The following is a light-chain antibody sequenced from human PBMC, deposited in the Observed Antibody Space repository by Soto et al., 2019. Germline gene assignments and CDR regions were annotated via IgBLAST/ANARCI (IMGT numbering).Light chain of an antibody. CDR2: LNSDGSH. CDR3: QTWGSGIHYV. V-gene: IGLV4-69*01. Sequence: QHVLTQSPSASASLGASVKLTCTLSSGHRSYAIAWHQQQPEKGPRYLMKLNSDGSHSKGDGIPDRFSGSSSGAERYLTISSLQSEDEADYYCQTWGSGIHYVFGTGTKVTVL. CDR1: SGHRSYA. J-gene: IGLJ1*01.